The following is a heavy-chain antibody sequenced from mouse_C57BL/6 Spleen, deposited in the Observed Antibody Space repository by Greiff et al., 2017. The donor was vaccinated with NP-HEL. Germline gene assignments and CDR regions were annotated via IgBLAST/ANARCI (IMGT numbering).Heavy chain of an antibody. V-gene: IGHV3-1*01. J-gene: IGHJ1*03. D-gene: IGHD2-5*01. CDR3: ARDRGAYYSNYDWYFDV. CDR2: ISYSGST. CDR1: GYSITSGYD. Sequence: EVHLVESGPGMVKPSQSLSLTCTVTGYSITSGYDWHWIRHFPGNKLEWMGYISYSGSTNYNPSLKSRISITHDTSKNHFFLKLNSVTTEDTATYYCARDRGAYYSNYDWYFDVWGTGTTVTVSS.